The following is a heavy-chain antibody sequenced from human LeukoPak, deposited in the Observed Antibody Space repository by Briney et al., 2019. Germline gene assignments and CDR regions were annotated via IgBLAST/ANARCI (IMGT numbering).Heavy chain of an antibody. D-gene: IGHD3-3*01. J-gene: IGHJ4*02. CDR3: ARDFAYYDFWSGYFFDY. V-gene: IGHV3-30*19. CDR1: GFTFSSYG. CDR2: ISYDGSNK. Sequence: GGSLRLSCAASGFTFSSYGMHWVRQAPGKGLEWVAVISYDGSNKYYADSVKGRFTISRDNSKNTLYLQMNSLRAEDTAVYYCARDFAYYDFWSGYFFDYWGQGTLVTVSS.